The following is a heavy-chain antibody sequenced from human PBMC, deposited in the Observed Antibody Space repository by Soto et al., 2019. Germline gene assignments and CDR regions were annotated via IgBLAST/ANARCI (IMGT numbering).Heavy chain of an antibody. Sequence: GGSLRVSCAASGFTFSNAWMSWVLRAPGQGLEWVGRIKSKTDGGTTDYAAAVEGRFTISREDSKNTVYLQMDSMKTEDKAVYYCATKRTGITTIGPGYWCQGTLVTVSS. CDR3: ATKRTGITTIGPGY. J-gene: IGHJ4*02. CDR1: GFTFSNAW. D-gene: IGHD1-20*01. CDR2: IKSKTDGGTT. V-gene: IGHV3-15*01.